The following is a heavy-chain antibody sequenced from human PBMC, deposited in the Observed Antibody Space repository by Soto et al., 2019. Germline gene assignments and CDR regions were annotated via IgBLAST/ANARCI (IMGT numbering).Heavy chain of an antibody. CDR2: IYWDDDK. CDR3: LRQDCNNNRYYFEL. J-gene: IGHJ2*01. D-gene: IGHD2-21*02. Sequence: QITVKESGPKLVKPSQTLTLTCAFSGFSLSTSGVGVGWVRQPPGKAPDWLALIYWDDDKRYRPSLKSRFSITKDTSKDQVVFTTANMDPVDKATNYCLRQDCNNNRYYFELWCSGTLVTVSS. V-gene: IGHV2-5*02. CDR1: GFSLSTSGVG.